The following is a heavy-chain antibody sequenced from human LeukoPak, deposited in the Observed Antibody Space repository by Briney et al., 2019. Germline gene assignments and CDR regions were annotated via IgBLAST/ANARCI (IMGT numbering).Heavy chain of an antibody. CDR3: ARDSVAGIAAAGSNWFDP. CDR2: ISGSGGST. Sequence: PGGSLRLSCAASGFTFSSYAMSWVRQAPGKGLEWVSAISGSGGSTYYADSVKGRFTISRDNAKNSLYLQMNSLRAEDTAVYYCARDSVAGIAAAGSNWFDPWGQGTLVTVSS. CDR1: GFTFSSYA. D-gene: IGHD6-13*01. V-gene: IGHV3-23*01. J-gene: IGHJ5*02.